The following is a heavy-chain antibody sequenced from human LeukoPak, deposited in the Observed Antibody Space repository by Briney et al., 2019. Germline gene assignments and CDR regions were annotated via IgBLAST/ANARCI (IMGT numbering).Heavy chain of an antibody. D-gene: IGHD2-15*01. CDR2: IIPIFGTA. V-gene: IGHV1-69*05. CDR1: GGTFSSYA. Sequence: SVKVSCKASGGTFSSYAISWVRQAPGQGLEWMGGIIPIFGTANYAQKFQGRVTITTDESTSTAYMELSSLRSEDTAVYYCARTDIVVVVAARMDAFDIWRQGTMVTVSS. CDR3: ARTDIVVVVAARMDAFDI. J-gene: IGHJ3*02.